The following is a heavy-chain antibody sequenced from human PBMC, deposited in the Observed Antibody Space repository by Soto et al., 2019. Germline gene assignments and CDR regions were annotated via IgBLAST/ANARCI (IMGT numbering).Heavy chain of an antibody. V-gene: IGHV4-4*07. CDR3: ARVLSNYGDSYYFDY. J-gene: IGHJ4*02. CDR2: IYSSGST. Sequence: PSETLSLTCTVSGGSISSYYWSWIRQPAGKGLEWIGRIYSSGSTNYNPSLKSRVTMSVDTSKNQFSLKLSSVTAADTAVYYCARVLSNYGDSYYFDYWGQGTLVTVSS. CDR1: GGSISSYY. D-gene: IGHD4-17*01.